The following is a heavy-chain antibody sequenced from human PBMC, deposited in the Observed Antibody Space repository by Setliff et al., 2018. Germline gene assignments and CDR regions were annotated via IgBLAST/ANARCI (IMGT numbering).Heavy chain of an antibody. D-gene: IGHD3-22*01. V-gene: IGHV1-69*10. J-gene: IGHJ3*01. CDR2: IIPILGIA. Sequence: ASVKVSCKASGGTFSSYAISWVRQAPGQGLEWMGGIIPILGIANYAQKFQGRVTITADKSTSTAYMELSSLRSEDTAVYYCARPSGLTVVTKGVFDVWGQGTMVTVSS. CDR1: GGTFSSYA. CDR3: ARPSGLTVVTKGVFDV.